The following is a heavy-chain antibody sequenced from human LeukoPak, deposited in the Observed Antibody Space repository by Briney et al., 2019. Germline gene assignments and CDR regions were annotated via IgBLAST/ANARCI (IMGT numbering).Heavy chain of an antibody. J-gene: IGHJ4*02. D-gene: IGHD5-18*01. CDR1: GGSISSGGYY. CDR3: ARVPRQLRSLDY. CDR2: IYYSGST. Sequence: SQTLSLTCTVSGGSISSGGYYWSWIRQHPGTGLEWIGYIYYSGSTYYNPSLKSRVTISVDTSKNQFSLKLSSVTAADTAVYYCARVPRQLRSLDYWGQGTLVTVSS. V-gene: IGHV4-31*03.